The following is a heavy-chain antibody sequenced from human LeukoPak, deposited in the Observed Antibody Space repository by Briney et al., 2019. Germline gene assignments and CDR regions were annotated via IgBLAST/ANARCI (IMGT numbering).Heavy chain of an antibody. CDR3: ARDREDIVATIWLGGFDP. J-gene: IGHJ5*02. V-gene: IGHV4-30-4*08. CDR2: IYYSGST. Sequence: SGPTLVKPTQTLTLTCTFSGFSLSTSGVGVGWIRQPPGKGLEWIGYIYYSGSTYYNPSLKSRVTISVDTSKNQFSLKLSSVTAADTAVYYCARDREDIVATIWLGGFDPWGQGTLVTVSS. D-gene: IGHD5-12*01. CDR1: GFSLSTSGVG.